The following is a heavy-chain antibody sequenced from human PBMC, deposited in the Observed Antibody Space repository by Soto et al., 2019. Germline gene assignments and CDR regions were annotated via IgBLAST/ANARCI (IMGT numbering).Heavy chain of an antibody. D-gene: IGHD2-8*01. V-gene: IGHV3-23*01. CDR1: GFSFSNFA. CDR3: AKTRGAMIYAISVYGMDV. Sequence: EVQLLESGGGFIHPGGSLRLSCVASGFSFSNFAMNWVRQAPGKGLEWVSIISGSADSTFYADSVKGRFTISRDNSKSTLYLQINSLRAEDTAVYYCAKTRGAMIYAISVYGMDVWGQGTTVTVSS. CDR2: ISGSADST. J-gene: IGHJ6*02.